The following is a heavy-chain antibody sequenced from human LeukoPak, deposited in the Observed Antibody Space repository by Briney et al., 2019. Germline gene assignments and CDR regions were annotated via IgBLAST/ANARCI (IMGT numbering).Heavy chain of an antibody. CDR2: TYYRSKWYN. CDR3: AREGSSDWYPNYYYGMDV. V-gene: IGHV6-1*01. CDR1: GDSVSSNSAA. J-gene: IGHJ6*02. Sequence: SQTLSLTCAISGDSVSSNSAAWNWIRQSPSRGLEWLGRTYYRSKWYNDYAVSVKSRITINPDTSKNQFSLQLNSVTPEDTAVYYCAREGSSDWYPNYYYGMDVWGQGTTVTVSS. D-gene: IGHD6-19*01.